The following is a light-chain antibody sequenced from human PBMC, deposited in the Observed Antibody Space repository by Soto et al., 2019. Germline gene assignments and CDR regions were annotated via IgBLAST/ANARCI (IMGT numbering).Light chain of an antibody. CDR1: QSISSSF. J-gene: IGKJ1*01. V-gene: IGKV3-20*01. CDR3: QQCGLSPRT. Sequence: EVVLPQSPVTLSLAPVDRATLSWRASQSISSSFLARYQQKPGQAPRLLIYGTFNRATGIPDRFSGDGSGTDFTITINRLEPEDFAVYFCQQCGLSPRTFGQGTKVEV. CDR2: GTF.